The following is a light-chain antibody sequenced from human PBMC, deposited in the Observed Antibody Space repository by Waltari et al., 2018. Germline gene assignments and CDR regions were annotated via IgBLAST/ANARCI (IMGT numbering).Light chain of an antibody. CDR1: KLGDKY. Sequence: SYELTQPPSVSVSPGQTASITCSGDKLGDKYACWYQQKPGQSPVLVIYQDSKRPSGIPERFSGSNSGNTATLTISGTQAMDEADYYCQAWDSSTGGFGGGTKLTVL. CDR2: QDS. V-gene: IGLV3-1*01. CDR3: QAWDSSTGG. J-gene: IGLJ2*01.